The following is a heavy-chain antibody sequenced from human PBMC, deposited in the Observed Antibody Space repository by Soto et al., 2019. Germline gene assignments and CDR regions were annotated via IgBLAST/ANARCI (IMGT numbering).Heavy chain of an antibody. J-gene: IGHJ3*02. CDR2: IIPIFGTA. Sequence: QVQLVQSGAEVKKPGSSVKVSCKASGGTFSSYAISWVRQAPGQGLEWMGGIIPIFGTANYAQKFQGRVTITADESTSTGYMELSSLRYEDTAVYYCAREYYYDSSGYYPDAFDIWGQGTMVTVSS. V-gene: IGHV1-69*01. CDR3: AREYYYDSSGYYPDAFDI. D-gene: IGHD3-22*01. CDR1: GGTFSSYA.